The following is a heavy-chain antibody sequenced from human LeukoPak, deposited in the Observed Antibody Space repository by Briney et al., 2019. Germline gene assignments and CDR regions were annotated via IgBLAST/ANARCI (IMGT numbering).Heavy chain of an antibody. Sequence: GGSLRLSCAASGFTFSSYAMSWVRQAPGKGLEWVSAISGSGGSTYYADSVKGRFTISRDDSKNTLYLQMNSLRAENTAVYYCAKRTSNWNYFDYWGQGTLVTVSS. CDR1: GFTFSSYA. J-gene: IGHJ4*02. D-gene: IGHD1-20*01. V-gene: IGHV3-23*01. CDR2: ISGSGGST. CDR3: AKRTSNWNYFDY.